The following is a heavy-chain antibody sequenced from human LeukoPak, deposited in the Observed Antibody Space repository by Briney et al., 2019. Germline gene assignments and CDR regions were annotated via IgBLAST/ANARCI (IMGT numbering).Heavy chain of an antibody. D-gene: IGHD1-26*01. CDR3: ARDSGGSYLLIDY. CDR2: INPSGGST. CDR1: GYTFTSYY. Sequence: ASVKVSCKASGYTFTSYYMHWVRQAPGQGLXXXGIINPSGGSTSYAQKFQGRVTMTRDTPTSTVYMELSSLRSEDTAVYYCARDSGGSYLLIDYWGQGTLVTVSS. J-gene: IGHJ4*02. V-gene: IGHV1-46*01.